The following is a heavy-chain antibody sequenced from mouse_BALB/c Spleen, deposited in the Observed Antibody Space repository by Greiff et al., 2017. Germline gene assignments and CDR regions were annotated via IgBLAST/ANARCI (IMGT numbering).Heavy chain of an antibody. CDR1: GFAFSSYD. D-gene: IGHD1-1*01. Sequence: EVQVVESGGGLVKPGGSLKLSCAASGFAFSSYDMSWVRQTPEKRLEWVAYISSGGGSTYYPDTVKGRFTISRDNAKNTLYLQMSSLKSEDTAMYYCARQGYGRGAWFAYWGQGTLVTVSA. CDR2: ISSGGGST. V-gene: IGHV5-12-1*01. J-gene: IGHJ3*01. CDR3: ARQGYGRGAWFAY.